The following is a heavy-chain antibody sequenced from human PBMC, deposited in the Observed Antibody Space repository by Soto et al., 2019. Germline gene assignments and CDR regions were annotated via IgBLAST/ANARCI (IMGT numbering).Heavy chain of an antibody. V-gene: IGHV1-69*02. CDR2: IIPIFALA. CDR3: RFDVKTGVVFVDY. CDR1: GGTFNTYT. J-gene: IGHJ4*02. D-gene: IGHD2-21*01. Sequence: QVQLVQSGDEVKKPGSSVKVSCKVSGGTFNTYTITWVRQAPGQGLEWRGRIIPIFALANPGKKFQDRVTITVDKSKDTAFMEITSLISEDPAFYSCRFDVKTGVVFVDYWGQGTLLTVPS.